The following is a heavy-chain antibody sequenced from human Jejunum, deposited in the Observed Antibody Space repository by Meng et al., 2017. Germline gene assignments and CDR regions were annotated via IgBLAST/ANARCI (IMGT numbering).Heavy chain of an antibody. CDR3: AKDMGVAVAGTRGIDH. Sequence: GGSLRLSCSASGFSFDDYAIHWVRQAPGKGLEWVAGISWDSETIAYADSVKGRFTISRDNAKSFLFLQMDSLRREDTALYYCAKDMGVAVAGTRGIDHWGRGTLVTVSS. CDR1: GFSFDDYA. D-gene: IGHD6-19*01. CDR2: ISWDSETI. J-gene: IGHJ4*02. V-gene: IGHV3-9*01.